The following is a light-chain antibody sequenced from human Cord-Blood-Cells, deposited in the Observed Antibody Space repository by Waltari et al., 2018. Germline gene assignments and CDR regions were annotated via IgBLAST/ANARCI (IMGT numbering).Light chain of an antibody. CDR1: SSDVGGYNY. V-gene: IGLV2-14*01. CDR3: SSYTSSSTVV. J-gene: IGLJ2*01. Sequence: QSALTQPASVSGSPGQSITISCTGTSSDVGGYNYVSWYQQHPGKAPKLMIYDVSSSPSGVSNRFSGSKSGNTASLTISGLQAEDEADYYCSSYTSSSTVVFGGGTKLTVL. CDR2: DVS.